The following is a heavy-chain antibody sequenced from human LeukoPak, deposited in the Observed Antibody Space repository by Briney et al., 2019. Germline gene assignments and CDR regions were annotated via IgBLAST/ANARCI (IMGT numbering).Heavy chain of an antibody. CDR2: ISSSSII. J-gene: IGHJ4*02. V-gene: IGHV3-48*02. CDR3: ARVTPTGYYDVDY. CDR1: GFTFSNYS. Sequence: GGSLRLSCAASGFTFSNYSMNWVRQAPGKGLEWVSYISSSSIIKHADSVKGRFTISRGNAKNSLYLQMNSLRDEDTAVYYCARVTPTGYYDVDYWGQGTLVTVSS. D-gene: IGHD1-26*01.